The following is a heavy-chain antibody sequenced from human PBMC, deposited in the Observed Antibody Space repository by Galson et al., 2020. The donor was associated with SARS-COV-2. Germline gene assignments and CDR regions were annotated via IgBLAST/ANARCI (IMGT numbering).Heavy chain of an antibody. Sequence: SETLSLTCAVYGGSFSGYYWSWIRQPPGKGLEWIGEINHSGSTNYNPSLKSRVTISVDTSKNQFSLKLSSVTAADTAVYYCARGRGLSVRFDPWGQGTLVTVSS. CDR3: ARGRGLSVRFDP. J-gene: IGHJ5*02. V-gene: IGHV4-34*01. D-gene: IGHD3-16*01. CDR1: GGSFSGYY. CDR2: INHSGST.